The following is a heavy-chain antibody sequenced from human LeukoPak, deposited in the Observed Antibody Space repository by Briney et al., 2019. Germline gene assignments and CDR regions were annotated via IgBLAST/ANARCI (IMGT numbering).Heavy chain of an antibody. CDR3: TIIPNVILFTHYFEY. V-gene: IGHV1-69*11. J-gene: IGHJ4*02. D-gene: IGHD2-21*01. CDR1: GGAITTYA. CDR2: IIPFLGTT. Sequence: ASVKVSCKASGGAITTYAISWVRQAPGQGLEWMGSIIPFLGTTNYAQKFQGRVTITADEPTRTAYMELTYVRSDDTAVYYCTIIPNVILFTHYFEYWGQGTLVTVSS.